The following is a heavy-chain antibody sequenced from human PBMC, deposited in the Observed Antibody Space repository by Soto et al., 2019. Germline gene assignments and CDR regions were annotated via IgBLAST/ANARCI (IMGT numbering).Heavy chain of an antibody. CDR3: AHRVLRTVFGLVTTTAIYFDF. J-gene: IGHJ4*02. Sequence: QITLNESGPTVVRPTETLTLTCRFSGFSLTTSGVGVGWVRQSPGKAPEWLAPIYWDDDKRYSESLKSRLTITKDTSKNQVVLTVVNLDPTDTATYYCAHRVLRTVFGLVTTTAIYFDFWGQGTPVAVSS. D-gene: IGHD3-3*01. V-gene: IGHV2-5*02. CDR1: GFSLTTSGVG. CDR2: IYWDDDK.